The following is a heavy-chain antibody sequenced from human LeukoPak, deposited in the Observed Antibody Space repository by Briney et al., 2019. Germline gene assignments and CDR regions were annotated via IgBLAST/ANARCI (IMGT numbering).Heavy chain of an antibody. CDR1: DGSFSGYY. CDR3: ARHRKITMIVVVITPGWFDP. V-gene: IGHV4-34*01. D-gene: IGHD3-22*01. CDR2: IHHSGST. J-gene: IGHJ5*02. Sequence: SETLSLTCAVYDGSFSGYYWSWIRQSPGKGLEWIGEIHHSGSTNYNPSLKSRVTISVDTSKNQFSLKLSSVTAADTAVYYCARHRKITMIVVVITPGWFDPWGQGTLVTVSS.